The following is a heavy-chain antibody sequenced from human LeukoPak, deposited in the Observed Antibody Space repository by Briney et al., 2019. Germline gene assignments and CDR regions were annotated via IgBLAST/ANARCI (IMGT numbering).Heavy chain of an antibody. CDR3: AVLVAAGDNCFDP. CDR2: INANSGGT. Sequence: ASVKVSCKASGYTFTDYYMHWVRRAPGQGLEWMGWINANSGGTKYAQKFQGRVTMTRDTSISTAYMELSRLSSGDPAVFYCAVLVAAGDNCFDPWGQGTLVTVSS. D-gene: IGHD6-25*01. CDR1: GYTFTDYY. V-gene: IGHV1-2*02. J-gene: IGHJ5*02.